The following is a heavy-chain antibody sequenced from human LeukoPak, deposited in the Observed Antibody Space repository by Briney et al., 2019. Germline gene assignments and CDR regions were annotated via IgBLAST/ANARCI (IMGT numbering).Heavy chain of an antibody. Sequence: PSETLSLTCIVSGGSISSSSYYWSWIRQPPGKGLEWIGEINHSGSTNYNPSLKSRVTISVDTSKNQFSLKLSSVTAADTAVYYCAKGRFLEWSLRARWFDPWGQGTLVTVSS. J-gene: IGHJ5*02. CDR2: INHSGST. CDR1: GGSISSSSYY. CDR3: AKGRFLEWSLRARWFDP. D-gene: IGHD3-3*01. V-gene: IGHV4-39*07.